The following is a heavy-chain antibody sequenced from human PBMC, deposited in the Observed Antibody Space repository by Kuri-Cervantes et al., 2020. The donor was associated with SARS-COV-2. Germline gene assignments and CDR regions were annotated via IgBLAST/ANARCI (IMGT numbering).Heavy chain of an antibody. CDR3: ARGRVEYQLLYVFHDYYYGMDV. Sequence: GSLRLSCAVYGGSFSGYYWSWIRQPPGKGLEWIGEINHSGSTNYNPSLKSRVTISVDTSKNQFSLKLSSVTAADTAVYYCARGRVEYQLLYVFHDYYYGMDVWGQGNTV. CDR1: GGSFSGYY. D-gene: IGHD2-2*02. V-gene: IGHV4-34*01. J-gene: IGHJ6*01. CDR2: INHSGST.